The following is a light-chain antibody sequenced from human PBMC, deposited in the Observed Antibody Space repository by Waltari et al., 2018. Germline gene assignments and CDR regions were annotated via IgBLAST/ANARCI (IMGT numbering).Light chain of an antibody. CDR2: AAS. CDR1: QDIKND. CDR3: LQDYNYPRA. V-gene: IGKV1-6*01. J-gene: IGKJ1*01. Sequence: AIQMTQSPSSLSASVGDRVTITCRASQDIKNDLGWYQQKPGKAPKLLIKAASRLQTGVPSRFSGSASGTEFTLTISSLLPEDFATYYCLQDYNYPRAFGQGTKVEIK.